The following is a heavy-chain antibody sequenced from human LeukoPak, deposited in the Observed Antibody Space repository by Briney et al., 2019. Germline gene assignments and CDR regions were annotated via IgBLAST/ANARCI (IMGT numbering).Heavy chain of an antibody. Sequence: PSETLSLTCTVSGGSISIYYWIWIRQPPGKGLEWIGYIYYGGSTNYSPSLKSRVTISVDTSKNQFSLKLSSVTAADTAVYYCAREIAVAGIWDYWGQGTLVTVSS. CDR2: IYYGGST. V-gene: IGHV4-59*01. J-gene: IGHJ4*02. CDR3: AREIAVAGIWDY. D-gene: IGHD6-19*01. CDR1: GGSISIYY.